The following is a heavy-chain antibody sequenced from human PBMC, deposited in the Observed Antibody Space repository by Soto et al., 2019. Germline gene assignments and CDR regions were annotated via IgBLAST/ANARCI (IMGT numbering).Heavy chain of an antibody. CDR2: INHSGST. CDR1: GGSFMGYY. V-gene: IGHV4-34*01. Sequence: SETLSLACAVYGGSFMGYYCSLIRHPPFKGLEWIVEINHSGSTNYNPSLKSRVTISVDTSKNQFSLKLSSVTAADTAVYYCARGRGDYVWGSYRYTGFDYWGQGTLVTVS. D-gene: IGHD3-16*02. CDR3: ARGRGDYVWGSYRYTGFDY. J-gene: IGHJ4*02.